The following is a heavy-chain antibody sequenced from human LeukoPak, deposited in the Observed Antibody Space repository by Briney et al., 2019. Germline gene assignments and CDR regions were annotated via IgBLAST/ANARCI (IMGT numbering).Heavy chain of an antibody. CDR1: GFTFSSYW. CDR2: INSDGSST. J-gene: IGHJ6*03. CDR3: ARVGLYYYDSSGYFNYYYYMDV. D-gene: IGHD3-22*01. V-gene: IGHV3-74*01. Sequence: GGSLRLSCAASGFTFSSYWMHWVRQAPGKGLVWVSRINSDGSSTSYADSVKGRFTISRDNAKNTLYLQMNSLRAEDTAVYYCARVGLYYYDSSGYFNYYYYMDVWGKGTTVTVSS.